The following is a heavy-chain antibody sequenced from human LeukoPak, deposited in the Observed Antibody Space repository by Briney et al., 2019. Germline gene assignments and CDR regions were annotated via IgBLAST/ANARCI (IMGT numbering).Heavy chain of an antibody. V-gene: IGHV3-48*04. D-gene: IGHD1-26*01. Sequence: GGSLRLSCAASGFTFSSYSMNWVRQARGKGLEWVSYISSSSSTIYYADSVKGRFTISRDNAKNSLYLQMNSLRAEDTAVYYCARSGSYSPADYWGQGTLVTVSS. CDR1: GFTFSSYS. J-gene: IGHJ4*02. CDR3: ARSGSYSPADY. CDR2: ISSSSSTI.